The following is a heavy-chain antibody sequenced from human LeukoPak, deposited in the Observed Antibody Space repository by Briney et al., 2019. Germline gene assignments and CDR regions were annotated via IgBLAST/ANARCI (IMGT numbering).Heavy chain of an antibody. D-gene: IGHD3-9*01. Sequence: ASVKVSCKASGYTFTGYYMHWVRQAPGQGLEWMGWINPNSGGTNYAQKFQGRVTMTRDTSISTAYMELSRLRSDDTAVYYCARVSSVLRYFDPVNWFDPWGQGTLVTVSS. J-gene: IGHJ5*02. CDR2: INPNSGGT. CDR1: GYTFTGYY. V-gene: IGHV1-2*02. CDR3: ARVSSVLRYFDPVNWFDP.